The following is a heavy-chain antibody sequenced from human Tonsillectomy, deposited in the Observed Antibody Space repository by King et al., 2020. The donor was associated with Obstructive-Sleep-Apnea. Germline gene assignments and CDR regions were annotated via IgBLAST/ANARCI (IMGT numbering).Heavy chain of an antibody. Sequence: VQLVESGGGLVKPGGSLRLSCVASGFIFSNAWMSWVRQVPGKGLEWVGRIKSKTNGGTTDYAAPVKGRFTISRDDSKNMQYLQMNSLKTEDTAIYYCSTEDDWGQGTLVTVSS. CDR1: GFIFSNAW. CDR3: STEDD. J-gene: IGHJ4*02. V-gene: IGHV3-15*01. CDR2: IKSKTNGGTT.